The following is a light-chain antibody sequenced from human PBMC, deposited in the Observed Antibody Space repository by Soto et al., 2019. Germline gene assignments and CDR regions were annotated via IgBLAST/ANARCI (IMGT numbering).Light chain of an antibody. J-gene: IGLJ1*01. V-gene: IGLV1-51*01. Sequence: SVLTQPPSVSADPGQKVTISCSGSSSNIGGNSVSWYQQLPGTAPKLLIYDDNKRPSGIPDRFSGSKSGTSATLGITGFQTGDEEDYYCGSWDSSLSAQVFGTGTKITVL. CDR3: GSWDSSLSAQV. CDR1: SSNIGGNS. CDR2: DDN.